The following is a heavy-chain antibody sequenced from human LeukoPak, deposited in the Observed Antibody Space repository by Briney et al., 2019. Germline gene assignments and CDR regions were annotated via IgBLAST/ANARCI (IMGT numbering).Heavy chain of an antibody. J-gene: IGHJ3*02. CDR2: INHSGST. Sequence: SETLSLTCTVSGGSISSSSYYWGWIRQPPGKGLEWIGEINHSGSTNYNPSLKSRVTISVDTSKNQFSLKLSSVTAADTAVYYCAREDWGAFDIWGQGTMVTVSS. CDR1: GGSISSSSYY. D-gene: IGHD3/OR15-3a*01. V-gene: IGHV4-39*07. CDR3: AREDWGAFDI.